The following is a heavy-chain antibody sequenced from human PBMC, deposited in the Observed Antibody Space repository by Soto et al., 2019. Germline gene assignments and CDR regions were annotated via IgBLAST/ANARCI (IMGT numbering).Heavy chain of an antibody. CDR1: GGSISSGGYS. CDR2: IFHSGSP. J-gene: IGHJ6*02. D-gene: IGHD5-18*01. CDR3: ARLRYSYGRYYAMDV. Sequence: SETLSLTCAVSGGSISSGGYSWSWLRQPPGKGLEWIGYIFHSGSPRYSPSLKSRVTMSVDTSNNQSSLKLTSVTAADTGEYYCARLRYSYGRYYAMDVWGQGTTVTVSS. V-gene: IGHV4-30-2*01.